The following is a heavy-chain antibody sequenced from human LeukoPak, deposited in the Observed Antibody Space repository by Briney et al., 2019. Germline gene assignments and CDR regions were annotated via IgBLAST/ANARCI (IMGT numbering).Heavy chain of an antibody. CDR2: ISAYNGNT. J-gene: IGHJ4*02. CDR1: GYTFTSYG. Sequence: ASVKVSCKASGYTFTSYGISWVRQAPGQGLEWMGWISAYNGNTNYAQKLQGRVTMTTDTSTSTAYMELRSLRSDDTAVYYCARVRMDIVVVPAEIDYWGQGTLVAVSS. V-gene: IGHV1-18*01. CDR3: ARVRMDIVVVPAEIDY. D-gene: IGHD2-2*03.